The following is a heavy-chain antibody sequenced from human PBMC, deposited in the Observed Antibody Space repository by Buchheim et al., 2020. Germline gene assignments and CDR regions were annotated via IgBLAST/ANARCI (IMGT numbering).Heavy chain of an antibody. CDR3: ARHFGYTYGLDYFYGMDI. CDR2: IYPLDSDT. J-gene: IGHJ6*02. V-gene: IGHV5-51*01. D-gene: IGHD5-18*01. CDR1: GYTFTSYW. Sequence: EVQLVQSGAEVQKPGESLKLSCKVSGYTFTSYWIGWVRQMSGKGLEWMGIIYPLDSDTRYNPSFQGQVTIPVDKSISTAYLHWSSLKASDTAIYYCARHFGYTYGLDYFYGMDIWGQGTT.